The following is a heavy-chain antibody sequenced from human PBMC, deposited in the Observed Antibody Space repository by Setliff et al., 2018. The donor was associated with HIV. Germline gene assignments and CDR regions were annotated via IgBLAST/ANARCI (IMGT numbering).Heavy chain of an antibody. CDR3: ARDGPDCSSTKCYAQDYYYYGMDV. J-gene: IGHJ6*02. D-gene: IGHD2-2*01. Sequence: TLSLTCTVSGGSISSGSYYWSWIRQPAGKGLDWVGHIFTSGSTNYNPSLKSRVTISVDTSKNLFSLKLSSVTAADTGVYYCARDGPDCSSTKCYAQDYYYYGMDVWGQGTTVTVSS. CDR2: IFTSGST. CDR1: GGSISSGSYY. V-gene: IGHV4-61*09.